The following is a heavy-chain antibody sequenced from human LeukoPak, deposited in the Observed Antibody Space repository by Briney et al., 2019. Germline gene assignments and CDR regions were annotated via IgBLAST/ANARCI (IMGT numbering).Heavy chain of an antibody. J-gene: IGHJ5*02. V-gene: IGHV1-69*05. D-gene: IGHD1-14*01. CDR3: ARVTSPGNWFDP. Sequence: ASVKVSCKASGGTFSSYAISWVRQAPGQGLEWMGGIIPIFGTANYAQKFQGRVTITTDESTSTAYMELSSLRSEDTAVHYCARVTSPGNWFDPWGQGTLVTVSS. CDR2: IIPIFGTA. CDR1: GGTFSSYA.